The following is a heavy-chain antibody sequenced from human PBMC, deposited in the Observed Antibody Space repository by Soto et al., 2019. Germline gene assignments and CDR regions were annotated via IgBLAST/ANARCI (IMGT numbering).Heavy chain of an antibody. CDR2: VHFRGST. CDR3: ARRGPNNSYGYDHRLDP. J-gene: IGHJ5*02. V-gene: IGHV4-39*01. CDR1: GGSISSNSYF. Sequence: SETLSLTCSVSGGSISSNSYFWDWIRQSPGKGLEWIGSVHFRGSTYYNPSLKSRVTISVDTSKNQFSLKLTSVTVADRAVYYCARRGPNNSYGYDHRLDPWGQGTLVTVSS. D-gene: IGHD5-18*01.